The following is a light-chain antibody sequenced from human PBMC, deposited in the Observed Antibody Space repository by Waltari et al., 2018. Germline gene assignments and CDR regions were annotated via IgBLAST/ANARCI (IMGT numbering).Light chain of an antibody. CDR3: QQYDNWLGT. J-gene: IGKJ1*01. CDR2: GAS. CDR1: QSIRSN. Sequence: EIVMTQSPATLSVFPGERATLSCRASQSIRSNLAWYQHKPGQAPRRLIYGASTRATGIPARFSGSGSETEFTLNISSLQSEDFAVYFCQQYDNWLGTFGQGTKVEIK. V-gene: IGKV3-15*01.